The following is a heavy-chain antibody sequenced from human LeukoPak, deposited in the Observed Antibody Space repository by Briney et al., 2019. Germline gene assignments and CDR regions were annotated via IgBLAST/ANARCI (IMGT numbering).Heavy chain of an antibody. CDR2: INPSGGST. V-gene: IGHV1-46*01. Sequence: GASVKVSCKASGYTFTSYYMHWVRQAPGQGLEWMGIINPSGGSTSYAQKFQGRVTMTRDTSTSTVYMELSSLRSEDTAVYYCARDPEIQRYGSGYETTDAFDIWGQGTMVTVSS. CDR1: GYTFTSYY. D-gene: IGHD3-22*01. CDR3: ARDPEIQRYGSGYETTDAFDI. J-gene: IGHJ3*02.